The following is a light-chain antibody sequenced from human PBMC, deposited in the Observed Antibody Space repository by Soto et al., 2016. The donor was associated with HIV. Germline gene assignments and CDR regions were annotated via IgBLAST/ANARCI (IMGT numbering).Light chain of an antibody. J-gene: IGKJ5*01. CDR1: QMINSY. V-gene: IGKV1-39*01. Sequence: DIQMTQSPSSLSAYIGDRVTITCRASQMINSYLNWYQQKPGKAPKLLIYAASSLHVGVPSRFTGSGSGTDFSLTISNLQPEXFATYYCQQSYTYPPSTFGQGTRLEI. CDR2: AAS. CDR3: QQSYTYPPST.